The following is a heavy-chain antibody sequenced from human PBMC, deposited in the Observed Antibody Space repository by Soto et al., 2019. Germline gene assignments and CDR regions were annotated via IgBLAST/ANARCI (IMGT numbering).Heavy chain of an antibody. Sequence: EVQLVESGGGLVQPGGSLRLSCAASGFTFSSYSMNWVRQAPGKGLEWVSYISSSSSTIYYADSVKGRFTISRDNAKNSLYLQMNSLRDEDTAVYYCARENGDFWSGYYKGEIDYWGQGTLVTVSS. CDR1: GFTFSSYS. CDR2: ISSSSSTI. D-gene: IGHD3-3*01. J-gene: IGHJ4*02. V-gene: IGHV3-48*02. CDR3: ARENGDFWSGYYKGEIDY.